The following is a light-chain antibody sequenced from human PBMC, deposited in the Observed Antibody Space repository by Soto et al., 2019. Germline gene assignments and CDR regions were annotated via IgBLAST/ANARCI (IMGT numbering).Light chain of an antibody. CDR3: QQLSRYPLT. J-gene: IGKJ4*01. Sequence: DIVVTQSPATLSLSPGERATLSCRASQSVTSNYLAWYQQKPGQAPRLLISGASSRAAGISDKFSGSGSETEFSLTIRALQPEDFATYYCQQLSRYPLTFGGGTKVDIK. CDR2: GAS. V-gene: IGKV3D-20*02. CDR1: QSVTSNY.